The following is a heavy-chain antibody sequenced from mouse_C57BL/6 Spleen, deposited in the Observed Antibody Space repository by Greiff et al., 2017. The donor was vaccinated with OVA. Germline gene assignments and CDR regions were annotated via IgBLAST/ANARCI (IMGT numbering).Heavy chain of an antibody. V-gene: IGHV1-15*01. J-gene: IGHJ4*01. D-gene: IGHD1-1*01. CDR1: GYTFTDYE. Sequence: VQLQQSGAELVRPGASVTLSCKASGYTFTDYEMHWVKQTPVPGLEWIGAIAPATGGTAYNQKFKGKAILTADKSSSTAYMEHRSLTSEDSAVYYCTRVVITTVVANAMDYWGQGTSVTVSS. CDR2: IAPATGGT. CDR3: TRVVITTVVANAMDY.